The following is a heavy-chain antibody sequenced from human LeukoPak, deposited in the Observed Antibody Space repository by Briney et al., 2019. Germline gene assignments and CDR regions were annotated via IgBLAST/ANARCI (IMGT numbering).Heavy chain of an antibody. CDR3: ARGKKGRGYCSGGSCQNWFDP. D-gene: IGHD2-15*01. CDR2: IGTAGDT. Sequence: PGGSLRLSCAASGFTFDDYAMHWVRQAPGKGLEWVSAIGTAGDTYYPGSVKGRFTISRENAKNSLYLQMNSLRAGDTAVYYCARGKKGRGYCSGGSCQNWFDPWGQGTLVTVSS. V-gene: IGHV3-13*01. CDR1: GFTFDDYA. J-gene: IGHJ5*02.